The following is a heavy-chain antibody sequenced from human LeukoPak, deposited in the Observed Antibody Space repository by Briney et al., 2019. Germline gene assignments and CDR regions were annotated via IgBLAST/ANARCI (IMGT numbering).Heavy chain of an antibody. Sequence: GESLKISCKGSGYSFTSYWIGWVRPVPGKGLEWMGIIYPGDSDTRYSPSFQGQVTISADKSISAAYLQWSSLKASDTAMYYCARGRTVTTQYYFDYWGQGTLVTVSS. CDR1: GYSFTSYW. CDR2: IYPGDSDT. D-gene: IGHD4-11*01. CDR3: ARGRTVTTQYYFDY. J-gene: IGHJ4*02. V-gene: IGHV5-51*01.